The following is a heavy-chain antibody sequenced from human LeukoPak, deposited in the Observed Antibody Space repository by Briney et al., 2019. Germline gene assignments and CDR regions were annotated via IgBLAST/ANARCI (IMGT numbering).Heavy chain of an antibody. V-gene: IGHV1-46*01. D-gene: IGHD5/OR15-5a*01. J-gene: IGHJ4*02. CDR3: ARGFDGLRLKGQYFDY. CDR2: IIPSDGLT. Sequence: ASVKVSCKASGYTFSSYYVHWVRQAPGQGLEWMGMIIPSDGLTSYAQKFQGRVTMTRDTSTSTVYMEVTSLRSEDTAVYYCARGFDGLRLKGQYFDYWGQGTLVTVSS. CDR1: GYTFSSYY.